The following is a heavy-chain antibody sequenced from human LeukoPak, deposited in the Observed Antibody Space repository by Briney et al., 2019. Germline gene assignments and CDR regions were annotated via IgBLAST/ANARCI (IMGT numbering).Heavy chain of an antibody. J-gene: IGHJ5*02. Sequence: ASVKVSCKASGYTFINDYTHWVRQAPGRGLEWMGRINPAGDSVNYAQKFQDRVTMTRDTSTDITYLELGSLRSEDTAIYYCARRMADGGTNHWGQGTLVTVSS. V-gene: IGHV1-46*01. D-gene: IGHD2-15*01. CDR2: INPAGDSV. CDR1: GYTFINDY. CDR3: ARRMADGGTNH.